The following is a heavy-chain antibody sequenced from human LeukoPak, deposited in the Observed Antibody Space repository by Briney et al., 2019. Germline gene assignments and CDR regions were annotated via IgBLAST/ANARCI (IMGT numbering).Heavy chain of an antibody. CDR3: AKDPINWGSIYFDC. Sequence: GGSLRLSCEASGFTFSNYAMSWVRQAPGKGLEWVSSISGSSDNTNYADSVKGRFTISRDNSKNILYLQMNSLTAEDTAVYWCAKDPINWGSIYFDCWGQGTLVTVSS. J-gene: IGHJ4*02. CDR1: GFTFSNYA. V-gene: IGHV3-23*01. D-gene: IGHD7-27*01. CDR2: ISGSSDNT.